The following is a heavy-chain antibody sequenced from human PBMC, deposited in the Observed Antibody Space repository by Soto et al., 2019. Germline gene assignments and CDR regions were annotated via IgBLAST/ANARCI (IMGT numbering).Heavy chain of an antibody. Sequence: QVQLVQSGAEVKESGASVKVSCKTSGYTFTGHYIHWVRQAPGQSPEWVGEIGPKSGDTRYAQKFKGKVTMTKDTSITTVYMELTNLSPDDTAVYYCGRGRSGEIVVFYWGQGTLVTVHS. J-gene: IGHJ4*02. CDR2: IGPKSGDT. D-gene: IGHD5-12*01. V-gene: IGHV1-2*02. CDR3: GRGRSGEIVVFY. CDR1: GYTFTGHY.